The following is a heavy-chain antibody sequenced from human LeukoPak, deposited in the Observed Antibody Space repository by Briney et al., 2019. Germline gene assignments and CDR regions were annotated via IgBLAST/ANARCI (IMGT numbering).Heavy chain of an antibody. CDR1: GFTFSSYG. CDR3: ARAPSSYYDTWFDP. Sequence: PGGSLRLSCAASGFTFSSYGMHWVRQAPGKGPEWVAVIWYDGSNKYYADSVKGRFTVSRDNSKNTLDLQMNSLRAEDTAVYYCARAPSSYYDTWFDPWGQGTLVTVSS. CDR2: IWYDGSNK. V-gene: IGHV3-30*19. J-gene: IGHJ5*02. D-gene: IGHD3-22*01.